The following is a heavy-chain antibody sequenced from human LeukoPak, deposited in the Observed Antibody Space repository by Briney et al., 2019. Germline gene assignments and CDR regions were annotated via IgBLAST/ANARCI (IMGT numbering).Heavy chain of an antibody. CDR2: LSDSGGNT. CDR3: AKDPQDY. J-gene: IGHJ4*02. CDR1: GFAFSNYA. V-gene: IGHV3-23*01. Sequence: GGSLKLSCVASGFAFSNYAMSWVRQAPGKGLEWVSSLSDSGGNTYYADSVKGRFTISRDNSKNTLYPQMNSLNVEDTAGYYCAKDPQDYWGQGTLVIVSS.